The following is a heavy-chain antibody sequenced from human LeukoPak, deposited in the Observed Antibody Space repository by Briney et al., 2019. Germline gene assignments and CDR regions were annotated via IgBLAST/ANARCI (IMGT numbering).Heavy chain of an antibody. D-gene: IGHD2-15*01. CDR2: ITPIFGTA. J-gene: IGHJ5*02. CDR3: ARRCSGGSCYLNWFDP. V-gene: IGHV1-69*13. Sequence: SVKVSCKASGGTFSSYAISWVRQAPGQGLEWMGGITPIFGTANYAQKFQGRVTITADESTSTAYMELSSLRSEDTAVYYCARRCSGGSCYLNWFDPWGQGTLVTVSS. CDR1: GGTFSSYA.